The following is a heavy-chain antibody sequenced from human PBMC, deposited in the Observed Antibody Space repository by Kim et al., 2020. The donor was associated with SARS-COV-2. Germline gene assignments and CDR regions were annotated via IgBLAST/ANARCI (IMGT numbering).Heavy chain of an antibody. D-gene: IGHD1-1*01. CDR1: GGSISSSSYY. CDR2: IYYSGST. V-gene: IGHV4-39*01. Sequence: SETLSLTCTVSGGSISSSSYYWGWIRQPPGKGLEWIGSIYYSGSTYYNPSLKSRVTISVDTSKNQFSLKLSSVTAADTAVYYCARQTGTLGWIDTWGQGSLVTVSS. J-gene: IGHJ5*02. CDR3: ARQTGTLGWIDT.